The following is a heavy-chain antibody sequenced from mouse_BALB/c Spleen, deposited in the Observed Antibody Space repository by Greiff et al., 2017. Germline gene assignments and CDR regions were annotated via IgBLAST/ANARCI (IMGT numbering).Heavy chain of an antibody. CDR2: IYPGDGST. D-gene: IGHD4-1*01. J-gene: IGHJ2*01. Sequence: QVQLQQSGPELVKPGASVKMSCKASGYTFTSYYIHWVKQRPGQGLEWIGWIYPGDGSTKYNEKFKGKTTLTADKSSSTAYMLLSSLTSEDSAIYFCARELGRALDYWGQGTTLTVSS. V-gene: IGHV1S56*01. CDR1: GYTFTSYY. CDR3: ARELGRALDY.